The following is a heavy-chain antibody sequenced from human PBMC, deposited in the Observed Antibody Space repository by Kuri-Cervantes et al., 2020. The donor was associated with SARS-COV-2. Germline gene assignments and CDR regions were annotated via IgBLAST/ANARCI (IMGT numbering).Heavy chain of an antibody. CDR1: GYTFTSYD. V-gene: IGHV1-2*02. Sequence: ASVKVSCKASGYTFTSYDINWVRQATGQGLEWMGWINPNSGGTNYAQKFQGRVTMTRDTSISTAYMELSSLRSEDTAVYYCATRVGDRLITIFGVGPLGAFDIWGQGTMVTVSS. D-gene: IGHD3-3*01. CDR3: ATRVGDRLITIFGVGPLGAFDI. J-gene: IGHJ3*02. CDR2: INPNSGGT.